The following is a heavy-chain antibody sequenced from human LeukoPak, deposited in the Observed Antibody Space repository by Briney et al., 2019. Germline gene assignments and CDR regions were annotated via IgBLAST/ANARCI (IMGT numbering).Heavy chain of an antibody. CDR1: GFTFSSYS. V-gene: IGHV3-48*01. J-gene: IGHJ6*02. Sequence: GGSLRLSCAASGFTFSSYSRNWVRQPPGKGREGFSYISISMSTIYYADSVKGRFTISRDNAKNSLYLQMNSLRAEDTAVYYCARNVLLWFGEPSYYYGVDVWGQGTTVTVSS. D-gene: IGHD3-10*01. CDR3: ARNVLLWFGEPSYYYGVDV. CDR2: ISISMSTI.